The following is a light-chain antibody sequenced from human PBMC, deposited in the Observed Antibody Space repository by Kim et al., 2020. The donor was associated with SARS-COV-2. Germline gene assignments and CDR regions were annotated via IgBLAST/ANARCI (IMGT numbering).Light chain of an antibody. V-gene: IGKV2-28*01. CDR2: LGS. CDR1: QSLLHRNGHNY. CDR3: MQSVQSPIT. J-gene: IGKJ5*01. Sequence: DIVMTQSPPSLPVTPGEPASFSCRSTQSLLHRNGHNYLDWYLQKPGQSPQLLIYLGSNRASGVPDRFSGSGSGTEFTLRISRVEAEDVGVYYCMQSVQSPITFGHGTRLEIK.